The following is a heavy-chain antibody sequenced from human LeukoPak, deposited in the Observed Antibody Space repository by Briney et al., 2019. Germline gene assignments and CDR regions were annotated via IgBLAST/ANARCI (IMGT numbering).Heavy chain of an antibody. Sequence: SETLSLTCTVSGGSISSYYWSWIRKPPGKGLEWIGYIYYTGNTNYNPSLKSRVTISVDTSKNQFSLKLTSVTAADTAVYYCARDPYGSEMYFDYWGQGTLVTVSS. D-gene: IGHD3-10*01. CDR3: ARDPYGSEMYFDY. V-gene: IGHV4-59*12. CDR1: GGSISSYY. J-gene: IGHJ4*02. CDR2: IYYTGNT.